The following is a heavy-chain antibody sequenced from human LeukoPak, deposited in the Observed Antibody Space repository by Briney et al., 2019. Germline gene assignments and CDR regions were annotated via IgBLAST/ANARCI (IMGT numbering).Heavy chain of an antibody. CDR1: GFTFSTYT. CDR2: ISGSGYYT. CDR3: AKLIKLSGSSHVDY. J-gene: IGHJ4*02. Sequence: GGSLRLSCAASGFTFSTYTMSWVRQAPGTGLEWVSAISGSGYYTYYADSGKGRFTTSRDNSKNTLYLQMNSLRVEDTAVYYCAKLIKLSGSSHVDYWGQGTLVTVSS. V-gene: IGHV3-23*01. D-gene: IGHD1-26*01.